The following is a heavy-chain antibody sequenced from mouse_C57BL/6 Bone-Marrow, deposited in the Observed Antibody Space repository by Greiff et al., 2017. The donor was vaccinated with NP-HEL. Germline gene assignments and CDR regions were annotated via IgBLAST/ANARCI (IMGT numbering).Heavy chain of an antibody. CDR1: GYTFTDYE. D-gene: IGHD2-1*01. J-gene: IGHJ3*01. CDR2: IDPETGGT. V-gene: IGHV1-15*01. CDR3: TGVTTSWFAY. Sequence: VQLVESGAELVRPGASVTLSCKASGYTFTDYEMHWVKQTPVHGLEWIGAIDPETGGTAYNQKFKGKAILTADKSSSTAYMELRSLTSEDSAVYYCTGVTTSWFAYWGQGTLVTVSA.